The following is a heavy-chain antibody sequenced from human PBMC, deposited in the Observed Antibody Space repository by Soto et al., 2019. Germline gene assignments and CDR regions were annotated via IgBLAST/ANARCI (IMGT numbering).Heavy chain of an antibody. CDR3: ARGPYYGSGSYYNPMGAFDI. J-gene: IGHJ3*02. V-gene: IGHV4-34*01. D-gene: IGHD3-10*01. CDR1: GGSFSGYY. Sequence: QVQLQQWGAGLLKPSETLSLTCAVYGGSFSGYYWRWIRQPPGKGLEWIGEINHSGSTNYNPSLKSRVTISVDTSKNQFSLKLSSVTAADTAVYYCARGPYYGSGSYYNPMGAFDIWGQGTMVTVSS. CDR2: INHSGST.